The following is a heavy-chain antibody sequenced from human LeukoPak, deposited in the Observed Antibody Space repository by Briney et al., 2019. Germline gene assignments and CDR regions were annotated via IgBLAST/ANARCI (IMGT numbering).Heavy chain of an antibody. J-gene: IGHJ4*02. CDR1: GYTFTNTA. CDR2: ISANTGKT. D-gene: IGHD3-22*01. V-gene: IGHV1-18*01. Sequence: ASVKVSCKASGYTFTNTAISCVRQAPGQGLEWMGWISANTGKTNYAQKFQGRVTMTTDTSTTTAYMELRSLRSDDTAVYYCARNGINTVSDYWGQGTLVTVS. CDR3: ARNGINTVSDY.